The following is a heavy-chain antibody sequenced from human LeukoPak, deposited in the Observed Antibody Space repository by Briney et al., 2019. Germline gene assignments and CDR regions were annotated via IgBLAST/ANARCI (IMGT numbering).Heavy chain of an antibody. D-gene: IGHD3-22*01. V-gene: IGHV3-30*14. CDR1: GFTFSSYA. Sequence: PGRSLRLSCAASGFTFSSYAMHWVRQAPGKGLEWVAVISYDGSNKYYADSVKGRFTISRDNSKNTLYLQMNSLGAEDTAVYYCARVYYSDGSGYHTPFDSWGQGTLVTVSS. CDR2: ISYDGSNK. J-gene: IGHJ4*02. CDR3: ARVYYSDGSGYHTPFDS.